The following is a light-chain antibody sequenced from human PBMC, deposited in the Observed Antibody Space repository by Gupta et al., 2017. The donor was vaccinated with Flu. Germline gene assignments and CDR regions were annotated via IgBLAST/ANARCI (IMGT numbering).Light chain of an antibody. J-gene: IGLJ2*01. CDR3: QAWDSSAAV. CDR2: QDT. Sequence: TCSGDKLGEKYCCWYQQKPGQSPVLVIDQDTKRPPGIPERFSGSSSGNTVTLTISGTQTMDEAVYYWQAWDSSAAVFGGGTKVTVL. CDR1: KLGEKY. V-gene: IGLV3-1*01.